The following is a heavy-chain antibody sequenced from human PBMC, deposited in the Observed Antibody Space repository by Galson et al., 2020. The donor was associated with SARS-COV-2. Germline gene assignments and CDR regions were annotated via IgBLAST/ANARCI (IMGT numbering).Heavy chain of an antibody. Sequence: GGSLRLSCEASGFTFSSYSMNWVRQAPGKGLEWVSSISSSSSHIYYAASVKGRFTISRDNAKSSLYLQMNSLGAEDTAMYYCARHYYYDSPTRCFDSWGQGALVTVSS. CDR1: GFTFSSYS. CDR3: ARHYYYDSPTRCFDS. CDR2: ISSSSSHI. D-gene: IGHD3-22*01. V-gene: IGHV3-21*01. J-gene: IGHJ5*01.